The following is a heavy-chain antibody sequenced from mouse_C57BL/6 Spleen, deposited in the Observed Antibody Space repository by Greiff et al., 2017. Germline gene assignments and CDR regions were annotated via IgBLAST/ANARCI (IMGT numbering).Heavy chain of an antibody. J-gene: IGHJ3*01. D-gene: IGHD2-3*01. CDR2: FYPGSGSI. V-gene: IGHV1-62-2*01. Sequence: VKLVESGAELVKPGASVKLSCKASGYTFTEYTIHWVKQRSGQGLEWIGWFYPGSGSIKYNEKFKDKATLTADKSSSTVYMELSRLTSEDSAVYFCARHEDGDDGYYWFAYWGQGTLVTVSA. CDR3: ARHEDGDDGYYWFAY. CDR1: GYTFTEYT.